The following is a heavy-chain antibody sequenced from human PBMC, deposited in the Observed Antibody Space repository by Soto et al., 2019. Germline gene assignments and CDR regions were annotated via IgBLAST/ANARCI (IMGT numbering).Heavy chain of an antibody. V-gene: IGHV4-31*03. D-gene: IGHD2-2*01. CDR2: IYYSGSA. Sequence: SETLSLTCTVSGASISSGGYYWSWTRHHPGKGLEWIGYIYYSGSAYYNPSLKSRVTMSVDTSKNQFSLKLSSVTAADTAVYYCARDANRYASGGYGMDVWGQGTTVTVSS. J-gene: IGHJ6*02. CDR3: ARDANRYASGGYGMDV. CDR1: GASISSGGYY.